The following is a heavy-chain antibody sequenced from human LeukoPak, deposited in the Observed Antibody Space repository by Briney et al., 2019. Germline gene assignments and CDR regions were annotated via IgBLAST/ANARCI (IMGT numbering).Heavy chain of an antibody. D-gene: IGHD3-3*01. CDR1: GFNFSNYW. CDR3: PRDGGAIFGVVIMNYYYYVDV. V-gene: IGHV3-7*01. CDR2: ISQDGREK. Sequence: GGSLRLSCAGSGFNFSNYWMSWVRQAPGKGLEWVAGISQDGREKYYVDSVKGRFTISRDNAKSSLYLQLNNVMAEDTAVYYCPRDGGAIFGVVIMNYYYYVDVWGEGTTVTVSS. J-gene: IGHJ6*03.